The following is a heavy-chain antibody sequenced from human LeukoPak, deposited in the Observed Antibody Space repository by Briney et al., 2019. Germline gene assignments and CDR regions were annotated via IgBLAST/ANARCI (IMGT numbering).Heavy chain of an antibody. CDR1: GGSISSYY. V-gene: IGHV4-59*12. CDR2: IYYSGTT. Sequence: SETLSLTCTVSGGSISSYYWTWIRQPPGKGLEWIGYIYYSGTTYYNPSLKSRVTMSVDTSKNQFSLKLSSVTAADTAVYYCARSGDNYYYYMDVWGKGTTVTVSS. CDR3: ARSGDNYYYYMDV. D-gene: IGHD7-27*01. J-gene: IGHJ6*03.